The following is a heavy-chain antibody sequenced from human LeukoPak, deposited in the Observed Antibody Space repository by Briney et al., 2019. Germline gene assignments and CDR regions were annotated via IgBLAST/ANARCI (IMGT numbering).Heavy chain of an antibody. CDR1: GGSTSSGNYY. Sequence: SETLSLTCTVSGGSTSSGNYYWGWIRQPPGKGLEWIGGISSSGNTYYNPSLKSRITISIDTSKNHFSLKLSSVTAADTAVYYCARLGAGPTYYDFWSGHSSFYFDYWGQGTLVTVSS. CDR3: ARLGAGPTYYDFWSGHSSFYFDY. J-gene: IGHJ4*02. CDR2: ISSSGNT. V-gene: IGHV4-39*02. D-gene: IGHD3-3*01.